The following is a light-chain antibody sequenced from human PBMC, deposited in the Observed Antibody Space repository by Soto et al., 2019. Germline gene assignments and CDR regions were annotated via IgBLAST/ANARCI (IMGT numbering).Light chain of an antibody. V-gene: IGKV1-5*01. Sequence: DIQVTQSPSTLSASVGDRVTITCRASQSISSWLAWYRQTPGKAPSLLIYDASSLESGVPSRFSGSGSGTEFTLTISSLQPDDFATYFCHQYNTYSWTFGQGTKVDIK. CDR2: DAS. CDR3: HQYNTYSWT. J-gene: IGKJ1*01. CDR1: QSISSW.